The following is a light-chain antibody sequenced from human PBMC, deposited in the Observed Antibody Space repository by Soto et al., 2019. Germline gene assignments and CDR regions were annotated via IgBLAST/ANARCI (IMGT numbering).Light chain of an antibody. CDR2: DNS. V-gene: IGLV1-51*01. CDR3: ASWDSDLDGFV. Sequence: QSVLAQSPSVSAAPGQRVTISCSGSSSNIPYQFVSWYKQFPGMAPTLLIYDNSRRPSGVPDRFPATKSGPSATLDIAGLQTADEAVYYCASWDSDLDGFVFGPGTKVTVL. J-gene: IGLJ1*01. CDR1: SSNIPYQF.